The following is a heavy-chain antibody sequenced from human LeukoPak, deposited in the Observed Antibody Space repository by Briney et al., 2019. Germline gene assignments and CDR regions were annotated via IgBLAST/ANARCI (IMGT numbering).Heavy chain of an antibody. V-gene: IGHV3-33*01. CDR3: AREIFGVALDYYGMDV. D-gene: IGHD3-3*01. CDR1: GFTFSSYG. Sequence: GGSLRLSCAASGFTFSSYGMHWVRQAPGKGLEWEAVIWYDGSNKYYADSVKGRFTISRDNSKNTLYLQMNSLRVEDTAVYYCAREIFGVALDYYGMDVWGHGTTVTVSS. CDR2: IWYDGSNK. J-gene: IGHJ6*02.